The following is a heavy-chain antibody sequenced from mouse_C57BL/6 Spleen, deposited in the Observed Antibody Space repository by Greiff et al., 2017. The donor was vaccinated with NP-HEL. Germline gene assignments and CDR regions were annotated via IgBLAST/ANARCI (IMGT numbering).Heavy chain of an antibody. D-gene: IGHD1-1*01. V-gene: IGHV1-15*01. CDR3: TSYYGSSPYWYFDV. CDR1: GYTFTDYE. Sequence: VQLQQSGAELVRPGASVTLSCKASGYTFTDYEMHWVQQTPVHGLEWIGAIDPETGGTAYNQKFKGKAILTADKSSSTAYMELRSLTSEDSAVYYCTSYYGSSPYWYFDVWGTGTTVTVSS. J-gene: IGHJ1*03. CDR2: IDPETGGT.